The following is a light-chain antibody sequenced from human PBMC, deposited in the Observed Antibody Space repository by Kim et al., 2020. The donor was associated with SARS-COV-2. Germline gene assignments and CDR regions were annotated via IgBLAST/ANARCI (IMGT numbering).Light chain of an antibody. V-gene: IGKV1-27*01. CDR3: QKYNSAPRT. CDR2: AAS. Sequence: ASVGDRVTITCRASQDIGNYLAWYQQKPGKVPELLIYAASALRSGVPSRFSGSGSETAFTLSISSLQPEDVATYYCQKYNSAPRTFGQGTKVDIK. CDR1: QDIGNY. J-gene: IGKJ1*01.